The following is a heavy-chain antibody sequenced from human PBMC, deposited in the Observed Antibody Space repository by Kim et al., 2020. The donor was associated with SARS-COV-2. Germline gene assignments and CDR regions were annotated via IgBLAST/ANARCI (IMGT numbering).Heavy chain of an antibody. Sequence: GESLKISCKGSGYSFTSYWIGWVRQMPGKGLEWMGIIYPGDSDTRYSPSFQGQVTISADKSISTAYLQWSSLKASDTAMYYCARHNALGITFGGVIVHKYYYYYGMDVWGQGTTVTVSS. D-gene: IGHD3-16*02. CDR3: ARHNALGITFGGVIVHKYYYYYGMDV. CDR2: IYPGDSDT. CDR1: GYSFTSYW. V-gene: IGHV5-51*01. J-gene: IGHJ6*02.